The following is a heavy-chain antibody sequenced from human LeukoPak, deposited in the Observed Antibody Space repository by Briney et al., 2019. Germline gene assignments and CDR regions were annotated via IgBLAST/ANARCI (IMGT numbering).Heavy chain of an antibody. CDR3: ARLSITNSLHLYYFDF. V-gene: IGHV5-51*01. J-gene: IGHJ4*02. Sequence: GESLKISCKGSGYSFSSYWIGWVRQMPGKGLEWMGIIYPGDSDTRYSPSFQGQVTISADKSISTAYLQWSSLKASDTALYFCARLSITNSLHLYYFDFWGQGTLATVSS. D-gene: IGHD1-20*01. CDR1: GYSFSSYW. CDR2: IYPGDSDT.